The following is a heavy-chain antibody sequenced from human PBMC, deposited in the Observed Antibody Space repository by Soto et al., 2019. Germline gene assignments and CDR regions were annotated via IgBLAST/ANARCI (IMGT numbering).Heavy chain of an antibody. CDR2: IYPGDSDT. D-gene: IGHD3-22*01. CDR1: GYSFTSYW. V-gene: IGHV5-51*01. Sequence: TGESLKISCKGSGYSFTSYWIGWVRQMPGKGLEWMGIIYPGDSDTRYSPSFQGQVTISADKSISTAYLQWSSLKASDTAMYYCARQFTGYYYDSSGTFDYWGQGTLVTVSS. CDR3: ARQFTGYYYDSSGTFDY. J-gene: IGHJ4*02.